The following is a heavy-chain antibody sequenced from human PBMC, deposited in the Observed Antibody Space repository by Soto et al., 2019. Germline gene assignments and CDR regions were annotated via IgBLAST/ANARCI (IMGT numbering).Heavy chain of an antibody. Sequence: PSETLSLTCAGYGGSFSGYYWSWIRQPPGKGLEWIGEINHSGSTNYNPSLKSRVTISVDTSKNQFSLKLSSVTAADTAVYCCARGTYYYDSSGSAAGYFDYWGQGTLVTVS. D-gene: IGHD3-22*01. CDR3: ARGTYYYDSSGSAAGYFDY. J-gene: IGHJ4*02. V-gene: IGHV4-34*01. CDR1: GGSFSGYY. CDR2: INHSGST.